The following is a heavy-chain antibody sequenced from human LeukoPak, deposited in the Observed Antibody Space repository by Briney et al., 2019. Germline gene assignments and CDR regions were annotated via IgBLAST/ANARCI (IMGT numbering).Heavy chain of an antibody. V-gene: IGHV3-20*03. J-gene: IGHJ3*02. Sequence: XYGMSWVRQAPXKXLEWVSGINWNGGSTGYADSVKGRFTISRDNAKNSLYLQMNSLRAEDTAVYYCARGSYYDSSGYETAFDIWGQGTMVTVSS. CDR3: ARGSYYDSSGYETAFDI. D-gene: IGHD3-22*01. CDR2: INWNGGST. CDR1: XYG.